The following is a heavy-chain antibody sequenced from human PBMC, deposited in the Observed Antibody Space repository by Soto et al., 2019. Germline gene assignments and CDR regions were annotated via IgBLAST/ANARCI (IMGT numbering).Heavy chain of an antibody. V-gene: IGHV1-18*01. Sequence: QVQLVQSGPEVRKPGASVKVSCEASGYTFTTSGISWVRQVPGQGLEWMGWIITYNGDTNSAQNFQGRVLMTADTSTGTAYMELMSLKSDDTAVYYCARQGSWPYYYYGLDVWGQGTTVTVSS. CDR3: ARQGSWPYYYYGLDV. CDR2: IITYNGDT. J-gene: IGHJ6*02. CDR1: GYTFTTSG. D-gene: IGHD1-26*01.